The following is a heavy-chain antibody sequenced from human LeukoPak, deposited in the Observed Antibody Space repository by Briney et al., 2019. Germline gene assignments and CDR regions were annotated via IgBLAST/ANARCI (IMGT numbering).Heavy chain of an antibody. CDR2: ISSSSSYI. J-gene: IGHJ4*02. CDR1: GFTFSSYS. CDR3: ARDDYGDYGGSAELDY. V-gene: IGHV3-21*01. Sequence: GGSLRLSCAASGFTFSSYSMNWVRQAPGKGLEWVSSISSSSSYIYYADPVKGRFTISRDNAKNSLYLQMNSLRAEDTAVYYCARDDYGDYGGSAELDYWGQGTLVTVSS. D-gene: IGHD4-17*01.